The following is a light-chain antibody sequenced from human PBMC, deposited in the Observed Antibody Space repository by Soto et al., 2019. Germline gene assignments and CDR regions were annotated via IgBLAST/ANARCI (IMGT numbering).Light chain of an antibody. V-gene: IGLV1-40*01. CDR2: GDS. CDR3: QSYDRSLSGSV. CDR1: SSNIGAGHD. Sequence: QSVLTQPPSVSGAPGQRVTISCTGSSSNIGAGHDVHWYKQLPGTAPKLLMYGDSNRSSGVPDRFSGSKSGTSASLAITGLQAEDEADYYCQSYDRSLSGSVFGGGTKLTVL. J-gene: IGLJ3*02.